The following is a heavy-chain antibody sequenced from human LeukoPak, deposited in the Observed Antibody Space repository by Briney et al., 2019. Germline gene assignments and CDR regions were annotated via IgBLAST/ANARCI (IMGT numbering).Heavy chain of an antibody. Sequence: PSETLSLTCTVSGGSISSAHYYWTWIRQHPGTGLEWIGYISYSGSTYYNPSLESRVTISVDTFKNQFSLKLTSMTAADTAMYYCARDAQAGATTAFDYWGQGTLVTVSS. V-gene: IGHV4-31*03. CDR1: GGSISSAHYY. J-gene: IGHJ4*02. CDR2: ISYSGST. D-gene: IGHD1-26*01. CDR3: ARDAQAGATTAFDY.